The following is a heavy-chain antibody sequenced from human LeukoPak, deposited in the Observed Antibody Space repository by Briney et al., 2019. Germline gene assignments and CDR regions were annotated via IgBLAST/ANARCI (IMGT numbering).Heavy chain of an antibody. CDR2: IYYSGST. CDR3: ARRYCSGGSCYPDAFDI. J-gene: IGHJ3*02. Sequence: SETLSLTCTVSGGSISSYYWSWIRQPPGKGLEWIGYIYYSGSTNYNPSLKSRVTISVDTSKNHFSLKLSSVTAADTAVYYCARRYCSGGSCYPDAFDIWGQGTMVTVSS. V-gene: IGHV4-59*01. D-gene: IGHD2-15*01. CDR1: GGSISSYY.